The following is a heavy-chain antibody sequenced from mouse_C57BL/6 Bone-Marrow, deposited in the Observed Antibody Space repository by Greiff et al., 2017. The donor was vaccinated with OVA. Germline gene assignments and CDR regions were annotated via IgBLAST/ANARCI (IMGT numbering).Heavy chain of an antibody. CDR3: ARGAPDY. CDR2: ISYDGRT. CDR1: GYSITSGYY. V-gene: IGHV3-6*01. Sequence: EVKLVESGPGLVKPSQSLSLTCSVTGYSITSGYYWKWIRQFPGNKLEWVGYISYDGRTNYNPSLKNRITITRDTSKNQFFLKLKSVTTEDTATYYCARGAPDYWGQGTTLTVSS. J-gene: IGHJ2*01.